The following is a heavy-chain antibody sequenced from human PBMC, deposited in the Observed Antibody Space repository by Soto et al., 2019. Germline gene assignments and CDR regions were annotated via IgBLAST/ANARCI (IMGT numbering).Heavy chain of an antibody. J-gene: IGHJ4*02. CDR2: INAGNGNT. V-gene: IGHV1-3*01. D-gene: IGHD3-10*01. CDR3: ARERLTLVGGAPFF. Sequence: QAQLVQSGAEVKKPGASVKVSCKASGYTSNNYAIHWVRQAPGQSLEWMGWINAGNGNTKYSQSFQGTVTITRDTXXNTVHLELTNLRSEDTAVYYCARERLTLVGGAPFFWGQGTLVIVSS. CDR1: GYTSNNYA.